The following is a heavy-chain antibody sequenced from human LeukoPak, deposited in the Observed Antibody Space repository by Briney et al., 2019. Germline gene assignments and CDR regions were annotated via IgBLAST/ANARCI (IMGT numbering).Heavy chain of an antibody. Sequence: GGSLRLSCATSGFTFSGYGMQWVRQAPGRGLEWVTVIWSDGSNKYYADSVEGRLTISRDNDKNSLYLPRNSLRAEDTAVYYCARDDYGVPFDYWGQGTLVTVPS. CDR1: GFTFSGYG. CDR2: IWSDGSNK. J-gene: IGHJ4*02. D-gene: IGHD4-17*01. V-gene: IGHV3-33*01. CDR3: ARDDYGVPFDY.